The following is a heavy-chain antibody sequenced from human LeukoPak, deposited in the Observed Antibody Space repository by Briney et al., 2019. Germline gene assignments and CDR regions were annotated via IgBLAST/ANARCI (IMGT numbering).Heavy chain of an antibody. CDR1: GFTFSSYG. V-gene: IGHV3-33*08. J-gene: IGHJ6*03. CDR2: IWYDGSNK. D-gene: IGHD3-10*01. Sequence: GGSLRLSCAASGFTFSSYGMHSVRQAPGKGLEWVAVIWYDGSNKYYADSVKGRFTISRDNSKNTLYLQMNSLRAEDTAVYYCAKAYGSGSYYPYYYYYYMDVWGKGTTVTVSS. CDR3: AKAYGSGSYYPYYYYYYMDV.